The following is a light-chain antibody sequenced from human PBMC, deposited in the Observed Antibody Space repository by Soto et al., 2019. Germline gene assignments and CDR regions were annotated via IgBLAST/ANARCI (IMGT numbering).Light chain of an antibody. V-gene: IGKV1-33*01. CDR2: DAS. CDR1: QDISKY. CDR3: QQYDKLLT. J-gene: IGKJ4*01. Sequence: DIQMTQSPSSLSASVGDRVTITCRASQDISKYLNWYQQKPGKVPKLLIFDASNLEPGVPSRFSGSGSGTHFSFTISSLRPEDIATYYCQQYDKLLTFGGGTKVE.